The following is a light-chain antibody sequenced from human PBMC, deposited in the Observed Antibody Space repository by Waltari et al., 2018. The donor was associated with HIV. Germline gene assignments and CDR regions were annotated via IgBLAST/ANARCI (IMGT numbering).Light chain of an antibody. CDR3: GTWDSSLSAWV. Sequence: QSVLTQPPSVSAAPGQKVTISCSGSSSNIGNNYVSWYQQLPGTAPKLLIYDNNNRPSGTPDRFSGSESGTSATLGITGLQTGDEADYYCGTWDSSLSAWVFGGGTKLTVL. V-gene: IGLV1-51*01. CDR2: DNN. CDR1: SSNIGNNY. J-gene: IGLJ3*02.